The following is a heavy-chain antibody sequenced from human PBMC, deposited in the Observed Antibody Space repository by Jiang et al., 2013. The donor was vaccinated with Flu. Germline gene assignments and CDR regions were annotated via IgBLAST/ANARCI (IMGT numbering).Heavy chain of an antibody. CDR1: GFTFSSYA. Sequence: RLSCAASGFTFSSYAMHWVRQAPGKGLEWVAVISYDGSNKYYADSVKGRFTISRDNSKNTLYLQMNSLRAEDTAVYYCARDGYREYYDSSGYYPYYFDYWGQGTLVTVSS. J-gene: IGHJ4*02. CDR3: ARDGYREYYDSSGYYPYYFDY. CDR2: ISYDGSNK. D-gene: IGHD3-22*01. V-gene: IGHV3-30*04.